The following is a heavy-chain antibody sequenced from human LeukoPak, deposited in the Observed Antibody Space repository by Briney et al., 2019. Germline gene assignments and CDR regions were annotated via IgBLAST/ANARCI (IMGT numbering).Heavy chain of an antibody. J-gene: IGHJ3*01. D-gene: IGHD2-2*01. CDR3: ARDLLVPAAIENWFDP. CDR2: INHSGST. Sequence: SETLSLTCAVYGGSFSGYYWSWIRQPPGKGLEWIGEINHSGSTNYNPSLKSRVTISVDTSKNQFSLKLSPVTAADTAVYYCARDLLVPAAIENWFDPWGQGTMVTVSS. V-gene: IGHV4-34*01. CDR1: GGSFSGYY.